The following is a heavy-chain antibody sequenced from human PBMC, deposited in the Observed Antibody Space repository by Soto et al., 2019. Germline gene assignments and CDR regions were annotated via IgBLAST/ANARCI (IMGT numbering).Heavy chain of an antibody. D-gene: IGHD3-10*01. V-gene: IGHV4-61*08. J-gene: IGHJ6*02. CDR2: IYYSGST. CDR3: ARSPNYYYYGFDV. Sequence: LSRTCTVSGGSVSSGDYFWSWLRQSPGKRLEWIAYIYYSGSTNYNPSLKSRATISVDTSKSQVSLTLTSMTAADAALYYCARSPNYYYYGFDVWGQGTAVTVSS. CDR1: GGSVSSGDYF.